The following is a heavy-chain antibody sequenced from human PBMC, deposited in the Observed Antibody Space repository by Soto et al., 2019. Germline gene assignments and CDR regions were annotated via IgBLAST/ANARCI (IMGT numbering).Heavy chain of an antibody. CDR2: IYHSGST. D-gene: IGHD2-15*01. Sequence: SETLSLTCAVSGCSISSGCYSCSWTRQPPGKGLEWIGYIYHSGSTYYNPSLKSRVTISVDRSKNQFSLKLSSVTAADTAVYYCARGACSGGSCYSYSSGWSLFDYWGQGTLVTVSS. J-gene: IGHJ4*02. CDR3: ARGACSGGSCYSYSSGWSLFDY. CDR1: GCSISSGCYS. V-gene: IGHV4-30-2*01.